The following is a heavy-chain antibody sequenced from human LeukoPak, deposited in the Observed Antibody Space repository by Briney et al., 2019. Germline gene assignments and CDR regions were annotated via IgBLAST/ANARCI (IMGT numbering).Heavy chain of an antibody. CDR1: GGSINSGTYY. V-gene: IGHV4-61*02. J-gene: IGHJ6*03. D-gene: IGHD3-22*01. Sequence: SETLSLTCTVSGGSINSGTYYWNWIRQPAGKGLEWVGRIYTSGNTNYNPSLKSRVAISVDTSENQFSLKLISVTAADTAVYYCARSPKSSGSGYYSAYYYYYMDVWGKGTTVTVSS. CDR3: ARSPKSSGSGYYSAYYYYYMDV. CDR2: IYTSGNT.